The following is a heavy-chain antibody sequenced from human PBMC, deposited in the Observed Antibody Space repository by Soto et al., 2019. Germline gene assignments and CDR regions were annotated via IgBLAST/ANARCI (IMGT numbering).Heavy chain of an antibody. CDR2: ISAYTGNT. CDR1: GYTFTSYG. V-gene: IGHV1-18*01. CDR3: ARVVVAAPLSLFGGAEYFQH. D-gene: IGHD2-15*01. J-gene: IGHJ1*01. Sequence: QVQLVQSGAEVKKPGASVKVSCKASGYTFTSYGISWVRQAPGQGLEWMGWISAYTGNTNYAQKLPLRVTMTTHTSTSTAYIALRSLRSDDTAVYYCARVVVAAPLSLFGGAEYFQHWGQGTLVTVSS.